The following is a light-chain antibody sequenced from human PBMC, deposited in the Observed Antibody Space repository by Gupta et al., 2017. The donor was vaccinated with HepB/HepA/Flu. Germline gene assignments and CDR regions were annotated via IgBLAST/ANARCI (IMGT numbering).Light chain of an antibody. V-gene: IGLV3-1*01. J-gene: IGLJ2*01. Sequence: YELTRPPSVSVSPGQTASITCSGDKLGDRYACWYQQKPGQSPVLVIYQHNKRPSGIPERFSGSNSGNTATLTISGTQAMDEADYYCQAWDSNTGLFGGGTKLTVL. CDR1: KLGDRY. CDR2: QHN. CDR3: QAWDSNTGL.